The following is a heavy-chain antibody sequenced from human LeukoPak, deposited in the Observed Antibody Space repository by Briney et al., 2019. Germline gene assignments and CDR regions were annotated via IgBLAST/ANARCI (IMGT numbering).Heavy chain of an antibody. V-gene: IGHV3-48*01. CDR3: ANPIFGSWPQNVYGMDV. CDR1: GFTFSSYS. J-gene: IGHJ6*02. CDR2: ISSSSSTI. Sequence: QSGGSLRLSCAASGFTFSSYSMNWVRQAPGKGLEWVSYISSSSSTIYYADSVKGRFTISRDNAKNSLYLQMNSLRAEDTAVYYCANPIFGSWPQNVYGMDVWGQGTTVTVSS. D-gene: IGHD3-10*01.